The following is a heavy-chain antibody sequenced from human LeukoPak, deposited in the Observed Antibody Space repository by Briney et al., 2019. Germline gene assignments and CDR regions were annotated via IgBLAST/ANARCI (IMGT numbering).Heavy chain of an antibody. D-gene: IGHD1-26*01. Sequence: GASVKVSCKASGGTFSSYAISWVRQAPGQGLEWMGGIIPIFGTANYAQKFQGRVTITADESTSTAYMELSSLRSEDTAVYYCVRDPTVRAAAIWELRVDWFDPWGQGTLVTVSS. CDR3: VRDPTVRAAAIWELRVDWFDP. V-gene: IGHV1-69*13. CDR2: IIPIFGTA. CDR1: GGTFSSYA. J-gene: IGHJ5*02.